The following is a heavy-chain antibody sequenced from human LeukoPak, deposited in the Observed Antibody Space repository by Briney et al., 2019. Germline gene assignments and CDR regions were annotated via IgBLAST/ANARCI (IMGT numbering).Heavy chain of an antibody. CDR3: ARDASAGTLDS. CDR1: GFTFSSYW. CDR2: INSDGSST. V-gene: IGHV3-74*01. D-gene: IGHD6-13*01. J-gene: IGHJ4*02. Sequence: GGSLRRSCAASGFTFSSYWMHWVRQAPGKGLVWVSRINSDGSSTSYADSVKGRFTISRDNAKNTMYLQMNSLRADDSAVYYCARDASAGTLDSWGQGTLVTVSS.